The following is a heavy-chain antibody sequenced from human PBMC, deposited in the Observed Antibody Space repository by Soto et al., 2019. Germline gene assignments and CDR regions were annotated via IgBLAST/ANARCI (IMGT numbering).Heavy chain of an antibody. CDR2: IDNAGTDS. CDR1: GFTLSGRS. D-gene: IGHD3-10*02. CDR3: ARGLFGPDV. V-gene: IGHV3-74*01. J-gene: IGHJ6*04. Sequence: EVQLVESGGGLVQPGGSLRLSCAASGFTLSGRSMHWVRQAPGKGLVWVSGIDNAGTDSTYADSVKGRFTSSRDNAKNMLYRQMNSLRVEDTAVYYCARGLFGPDVWGKGTTVTVSS.